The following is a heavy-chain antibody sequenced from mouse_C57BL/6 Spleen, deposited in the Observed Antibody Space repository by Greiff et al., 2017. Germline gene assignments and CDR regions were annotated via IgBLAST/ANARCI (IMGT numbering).Heavy chain of an antibody. CDR3: ARSSGYPYYFDY. D-gene: IGHD3-2*02. CDR2: IFPGDGDT. Sequence: QVQLQQSGAELVKPGASVKISCKASGYAFSSYWMNWVKQRPGKGLEWIGQIFPGDGDTNYNGKFKGKATLTADKSTSTAYMQLSSLTSEDSAVYFCARSSGYPYYFDYWGQGTTLTVSS. J-gene: IGHJ2*01. V-gene: IGHV1-80*01. CDR1: GYAFSSYW.